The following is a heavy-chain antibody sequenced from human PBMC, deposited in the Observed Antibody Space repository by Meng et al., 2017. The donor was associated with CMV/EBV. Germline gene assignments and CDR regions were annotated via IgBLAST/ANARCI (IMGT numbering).Heavy chain of an antibody. V-gene: IGHV4-34*01. D-gene: IGHD2-15*01. CDR1: VGAFGGYY. CDR2: INHSGST. CDR3: ARPKGGSLLRAPFDY. Sequence: QVQLQHWVEGLFRPSESLSVTCAVYVGAFGGYYLSWSRQPPGKVLEWIMEINHSGSTNYNPSFKSRVTISVDTSKNQFSLKLSSVTAANTAVYYCARPKGGSLLRAPFDYWGQGTLVTVSS. J-gene: IGHJ4*02.